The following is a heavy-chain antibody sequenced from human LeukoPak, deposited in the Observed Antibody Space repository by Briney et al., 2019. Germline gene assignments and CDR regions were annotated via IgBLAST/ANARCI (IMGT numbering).Heavy chain of an antibody. CDR1: ADIPTELS. J-gene: IGHJ4*01. V-gene: IGHV1-24*01. CDR2: FDLKLGKQ. D-gene: IGHD3-16*01. CDR3: TTLLVTFGGAVDF. Sequence: ASVRVSCKVSADIPTELSIHWVRQAPGKGLEWMGGFDLKLGKQIYAQRFQGRVTVTEDTSTETTNLDLRSLTSDDTAMYYCTTLLVTFGGAVDFWGHGTPVTVSS.